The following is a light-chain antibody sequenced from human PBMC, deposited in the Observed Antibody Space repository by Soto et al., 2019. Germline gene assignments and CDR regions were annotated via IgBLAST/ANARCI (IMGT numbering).Light chain of an antibody. CDR2: TAS. J-gene: IGKJ3*01. CDR3: QKHNGAPFT. CDR1: QGITNY. V-gene: IGKV1-27*01. Sequence: DIQMTQSPSSLSASIGDSVTITCRASQGITNYLAWYQQKPGKVPKLLIYTASTLQSGVPSRFSGSGSGTDFTLSISSLQPEDVATYYGQKHNGAPFTFGPGTKVDIK.